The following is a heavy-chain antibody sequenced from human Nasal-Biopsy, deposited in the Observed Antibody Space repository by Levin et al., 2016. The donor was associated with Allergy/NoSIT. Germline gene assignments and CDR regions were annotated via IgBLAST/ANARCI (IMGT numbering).Heavy chain of an antibody. V-gene: IGHV3-74*01. J-gene: IGHJ6*03. Sequence: GESLKISCAASGFTFSSSWMHWVRQVPGKGLVWVSRMNGDGSTRDHADSVKGRFTISRDNAKNTLYLQMHSLRADDTSVYYCARAGNFYMDLWGKGTTVIVSS. CDR2: MNGDGSTR. CDR3: ARAGNFYMDL. CDR1: GFTFSSSW.